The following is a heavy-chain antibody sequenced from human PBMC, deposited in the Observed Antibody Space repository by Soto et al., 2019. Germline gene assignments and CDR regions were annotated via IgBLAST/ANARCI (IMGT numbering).Heavy chain of an antibody. J-gene: IGHJ6*02. CDR2: SNHSGST. CDR1: GGSFSGYY. V-gene: IGHV4-34*01. CDR3: ARVPRYYYGSGSNAPYDYYYGMDV. Sequence: QVQLQQWGAGLLKPSETLSLTCAVYGGSFSGYYWSWIRQPPGKGLEWLGESNHSGSTNYNPSLKSRVTISVDTSKTQFSLKLSSLTAADTAVYYCARVPRYYYGSGSNAPYDYYYGMDVWGQGTTVTVSS. D-gene: IGHD3-10*01.